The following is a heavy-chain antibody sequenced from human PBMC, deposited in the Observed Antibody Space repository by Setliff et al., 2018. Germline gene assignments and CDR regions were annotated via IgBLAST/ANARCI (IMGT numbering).Heavy chain of an antibody. CDR2: MYHSGST. D-gene: IGHD2-2*01. Sequence: SETLSLTCAVSYYSISSGYYWGWIRQPPGKGLEWIGSMYHSGSTDYSPSLESRVTISVDMSKNHLSLKLSSVTAADTAVYYCARHIWGAKMQLPHDVFDIWGQGTMVTVSS. J-gene: IGHJ3*02. V-gene: IGHV4-38-2*01. CDR1: YYSISSGYY. CDR3: ARHIWGAKMQLPHDVFDI.